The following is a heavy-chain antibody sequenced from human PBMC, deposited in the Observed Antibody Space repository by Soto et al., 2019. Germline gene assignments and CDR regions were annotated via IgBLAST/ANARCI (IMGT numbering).Heavy chain of an antibody. CDR1: GFTFSSYS. J-gene: IGHJ4*02. V-gene: IGHV3-21*01. D-gene: IGHD6-25*01. Sequence: GGSLRLSCAASGFTFSSYSMNWVRQAPGKGLEWVSSISSSSSYIYYADSVKGRFTISRDNAKNSLYLQMNSLRAEDTAVYYCARGEAMVSIAAEMDYWGQGTLVTISS. CDR2: ISSSSSYI. CDR3: ARGEAMVSIAAEMDY.